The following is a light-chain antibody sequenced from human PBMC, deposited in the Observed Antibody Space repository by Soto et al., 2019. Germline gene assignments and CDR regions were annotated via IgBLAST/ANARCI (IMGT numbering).Light chain of an antibody. CDR2: GAS. J-gene: IGKJ2*01. V-gene: IGKV3-15*01. CDR1: ESVSSH. Sequence: RVMTQSPATLSVSPGERATLSCRASESVSSHLAWYQQKPGLAPRLLIYGASTRATGVPARFIGSGPGTEFTLTISSLQSEDFAIYYCQHYNNWPHTFGQGTKLEIK. CDR3: QHYNNWPHT.